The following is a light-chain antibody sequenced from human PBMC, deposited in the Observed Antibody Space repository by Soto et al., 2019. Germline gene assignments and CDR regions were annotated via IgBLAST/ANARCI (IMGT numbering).Light chain of an antibody. CDR2: TAS. Sequence: DIQMTQSPSTLSGSVGDRVTITCRASQSISSWLAWYQQKPGKAPKLLIYTASTLKSGVPSRFSGSGSGTEFTLTISSLQPDDFATYYCQQYNSYSGTFGQGAKVDIK. CDR1: QSISSW. J-gene: IGKJ1*01. CDR3: QQYNSYSGT. V-gene: IGKV1-5*03.